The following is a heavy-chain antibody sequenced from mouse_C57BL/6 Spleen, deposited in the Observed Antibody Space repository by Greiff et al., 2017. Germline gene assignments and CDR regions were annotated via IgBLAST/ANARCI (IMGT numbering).Heavy chain of an antibody. Sequence: VQLQQSGAELVKPGASVKLSCKASGYTFTEYTIHWVKQRSGQGLEWIGWFYPGSGSIKDNEKFKDKATLTADKSSSTVYMELSRLTSEDSAVYFCARHSYYYGSSSYYFDYWGQGTTLTVSS. D-gene: IGHD1-1*01. CDR1: GYTFTEYT. V-gene: IGHV1-62-2*01. J-gene: IGHJ2*01. CDR2: FYPGSGSI. CDR3: ARHSYYYGSSSYYFDY.